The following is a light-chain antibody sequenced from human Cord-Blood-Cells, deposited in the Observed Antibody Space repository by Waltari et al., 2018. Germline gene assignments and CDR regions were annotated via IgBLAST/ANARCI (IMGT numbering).Light chain of an antibody. J-gene: IGLJ3*02. Sequence: QSALTQPASVSGSPGQSITISCTGTSSDVGSYNLVSWYQQHPGKAPKLMIYECSKRPSGVSNRFPGSKAGNTASLTISGLQAEAEADYYCCSYAGSSTWVFGGGTKLTVL. CDR1: SSDVGSYNL. V-gene: IGLV2-23*01. CDR3: CSYAGSSTWV. CDR2: ECS.